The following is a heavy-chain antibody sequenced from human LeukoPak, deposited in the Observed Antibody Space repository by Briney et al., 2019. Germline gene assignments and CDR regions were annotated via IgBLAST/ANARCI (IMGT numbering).Heavy chain of an antibody. J-gene: IGHJ5*02. CDR1: GFTFSSYG. CDR3: ASDRSEPLGWYDP. V-gene: IGHV3-30*04. CDR2: ISYDGSNK. D-gene: IGHD5-24*01. Sequence: GGSLRLSCAASGFTFSSYGMHWVRQAPGKGLEWVAVISYDGSNKYYADSVKGRFTISRDNSKNTLYLQMNSLRAEDTAVYYCASDRSEPLGWYDPWGQGTLVTVSS.